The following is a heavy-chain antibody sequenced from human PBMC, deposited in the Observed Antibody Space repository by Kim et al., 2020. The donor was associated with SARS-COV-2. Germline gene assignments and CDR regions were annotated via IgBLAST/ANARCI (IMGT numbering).Heavy chain of an antibody. CDR2: INHSGST. J-gene: IGHJ5*02. Sequence: SETLSLTCAVYGGSFSGYYWSWIRQPPGKGLEWIGEINHSGSTNYNPSLKSRVTISVDTSKNQFSLKLSSVTAADTAVYYCALRTVWPTVTFSGWFDPWGQGTLVTVSS. CDR3: ALRTVWPTVTFSGWFDP. CDR1: GGSFSGYY. V-gene: IGHV4-34*01. D-gene: IGHD4-17*01.